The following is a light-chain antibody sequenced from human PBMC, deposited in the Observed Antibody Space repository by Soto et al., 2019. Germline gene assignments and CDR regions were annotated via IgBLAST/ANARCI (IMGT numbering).Light chain of an antibody. Sequence: EIVLTQSPGTLSLSPGERATLSCRASEFLSSSYLVWYQQKPGQAPRLLIYAASRRATGIPDRFSGSGSATEYTLTINTLEPEAFAVYYCQQQGTFGQGTKLDIK. V-gene: IGKV3-20*01. CDR3: QQQGT. J-gene: IGKJ2*01. CDR2: AAS. CDR1: EFLSSSY.